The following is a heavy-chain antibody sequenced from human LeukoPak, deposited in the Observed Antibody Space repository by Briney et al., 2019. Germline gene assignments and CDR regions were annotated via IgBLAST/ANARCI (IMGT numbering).Heavy chain of an antibody. J-gene: IGHJ4*02. D-gene: IGHD3-9*01. Sequence: GGSLRLSCAASGFTFSSYAMSWVRQAPGKGLEWVSAISGSGGSTYYADSVKGRFTISRDNSKNTLYLQMNSLRAEDTAVYYCAKDHGNFDWLLSVVIGFDYWGQGTLVTVSS. CDR1: GFTFSSYA. CDR2: ISGSGGST. V-gene: IGHV3-23*01. CDR3: AKDHGNFDWLLSVVIGFDY.